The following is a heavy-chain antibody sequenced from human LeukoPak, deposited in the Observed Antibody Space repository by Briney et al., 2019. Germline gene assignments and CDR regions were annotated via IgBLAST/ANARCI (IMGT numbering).Heavy chain of an antibody. J-gene: IGHJ4*02. Sequence: SETLSLTCAVYGGSFSGYYWSWIRQPPGKGLEWIGEINHSGSTNYNPSLKSRVTVSVDTSKNQFSLKLSSVTAADTAVYYCARGGLPVTMIVVVIPYYFDYWGQGTLVTVSS. CDR3: ARGGLPVTMIVVVIPYYFDY. CDR2: INHSGST. V-gene: IGHV4-34*01. D-gene: IGHD3-22*01. CDR1: GGSFSGYY.